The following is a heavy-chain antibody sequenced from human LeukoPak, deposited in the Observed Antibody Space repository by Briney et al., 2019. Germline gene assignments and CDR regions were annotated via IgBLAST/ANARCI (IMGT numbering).Heavy chain of an antibody. CDR3: ASRGPDDAFDI. J-gene: IGHJ3*02. Sequence: PSETLSLTCAVYGGSFSGYYWSWIRLPPGKGLEWIGEINHTGSTNYNPSLKSRVTISVDMSKNQFSLKLSSVTAADTAVYYCASRGPDDAFDIWGQGTMVTVSS. D-gene: IGHD5-24*01. CDR2: INHTGST. CDR1: GGSFSGYY. V-gene: IGHV4-34*01.